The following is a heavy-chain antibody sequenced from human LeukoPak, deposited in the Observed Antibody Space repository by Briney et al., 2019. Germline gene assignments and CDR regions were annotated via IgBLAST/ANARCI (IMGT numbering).Heavy chain of an antibody. CDR1: GFTFSRNS. D-gene: IGHD1-26*01. CDR2: ISTSSSYI. Sequence: GGSLRLSCAASGFTFSRNSMNWVRQAPGKGLEWVSSISTSSSYIYYADSVKGRFTISRDNARNSLYLQMNSQRAEDTAVYYCARTGIVNYWGQGTLVTVSS. J-gene: IGHJ4*02. CDR3: ARTGIVNY. V-gene: IGHV3-21*01.